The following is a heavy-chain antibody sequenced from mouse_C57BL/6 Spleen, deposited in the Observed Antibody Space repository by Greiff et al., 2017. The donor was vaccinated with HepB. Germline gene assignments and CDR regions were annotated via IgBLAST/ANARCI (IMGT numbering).Heavy chain of an antibody. CDR3: ARGITTVVARYFDY. J-gene: IGHJ2*01. Sequence: VQLQQSGPELVKPGASVKISCKASGYAFSSSWMNWVKQRPGKGLEWIGRIYPGDGDTNYNGKFKGKATLTADKSSSTAYMQLSSLTSEDSAVYFCARGITTVVARYFDYWGQGTTLTVSS. CDR2: IYPGDGDT. CDR1: GYAFSSSW. V-gene: IGHV1-82*01. D-gene: IGHD1-1*01.